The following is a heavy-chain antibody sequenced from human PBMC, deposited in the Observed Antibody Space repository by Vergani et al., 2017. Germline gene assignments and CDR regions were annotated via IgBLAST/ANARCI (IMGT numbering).Heavy chain of an antibody. V-gene: IGHV3-64D*06. J-gene: IGHJ4*02. Sequence: EVQLVESGGGLVQPGGSLRLSCSASGFTFSSYAMHWVRQAPGKGLEYVSAISSNGGSTYYADSVKGRFTISRDNSKNTLYLQMSSLRAEDTAVYYCVKAYDFWSGXFYYWGQGTLVTVSS. CDR1: GFTFSSYA. D-gene: IGHD3-3*01. CDR2: ISSNGGST. CDR3: VKAYDFWSGXFYY.